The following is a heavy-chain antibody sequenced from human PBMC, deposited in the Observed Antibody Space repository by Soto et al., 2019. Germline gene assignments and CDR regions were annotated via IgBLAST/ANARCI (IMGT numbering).Heavy chain of an antibody. CDR1: GGTFSSYA. V-gene: IGHV1-69*12. Sequence: QVQLVQSGAEVKKPGSSVKVSCKASGGTFSSYAISWVRQAPGQGLEWMGGIIPIFGTANYAQKFQGRVTITADESTSTAYMELSSLRSEDTGVYYCAMNPVTTTVTTDWYFDLWGRGTLVTVSS. CDR2: IIPIFGTA. D-gene: IGHD4-17*01. CDR3: AMNPVTTTVTTDWYFDL. J-gene: IGHJ2*01.